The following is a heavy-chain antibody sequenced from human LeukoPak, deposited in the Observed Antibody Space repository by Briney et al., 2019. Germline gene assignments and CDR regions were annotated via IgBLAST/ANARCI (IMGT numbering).Heavy chain of an antibody. CDR3: ARGYCSSTSCYKYYMDV. Sequence: SETLSLTRTVSGGSISSHFWSWIRQPPGKGLEWIGYIYYSGSTNYNPSLKSRVTISVDTSKNQFSLKLSSVTAADTAVYYCARGYCSSTSCYKYYMDVWGKGTTVTVSS. J-gene: IGHJ6*03. V-gene: IGHV4-59*11. CDR2: IYYSGST. CDR1: GGSISSHF. D-gene: IGHD2-2*02.